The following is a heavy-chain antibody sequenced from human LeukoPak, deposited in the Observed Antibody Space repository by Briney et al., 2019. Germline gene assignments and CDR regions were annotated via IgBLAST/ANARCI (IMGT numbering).Heavy chain of an antibody. V-gene: IGHV1-8*03. CDR1: GYTFPTYE. CDR3: ARGASRAFDY. Sequence: ASVKVSCKASGYTFPTYELHWVRQAPGQGLEWMVWMNPNRGNTGYVQNFQGRVTITRTTSLNTAYIELSSLRSQDTAVYYCARGASRAFDYWGQGTLGTVSS. CDR2: MNPNRGNT. J-gene: IGHJ4*02.